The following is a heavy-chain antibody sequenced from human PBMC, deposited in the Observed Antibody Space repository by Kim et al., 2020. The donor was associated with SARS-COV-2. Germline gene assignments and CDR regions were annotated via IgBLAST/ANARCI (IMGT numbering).Heavy chain of an antibody. J-gene: IGHJ4*02. D-gene: IGHD2-15*01. CDR3: AKDTGSRSFDY. Sequence: LSLTCAASGFTFSSYAMNWVRQAPGKGLEWVSVIGGSGYHTYYADSVKGRFTISRDNSKNTLFLQMNSLRAEDPAIYYCAKDTGSRSFDYWGQGTL. CDR1: GFTFSSYA. V-gene: IGHV3-23*01. CDR2: IGGSGYHT.